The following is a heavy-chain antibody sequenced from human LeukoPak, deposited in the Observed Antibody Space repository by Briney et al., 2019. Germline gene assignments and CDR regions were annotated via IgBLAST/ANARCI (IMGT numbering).Heavy chain of an antibody. V-gene: IGHV3-23*01. CDR1: GFTFSNSA. CDR3: AKGIYSSGWSYFDY. CDR2: LSGSGITT. D-gene: IGHD6-19*01. Sequence: PGGSLRLSCAASGFTFSNSAMSWVRQAPGKGLEWVSTLSGSGITTYYADSVKGRFTISRDSSKNTLYLQMNSLRAEDTGVYYCAKGIYSSGWSYFDYWGHGTLVTVSS. J-gene: IGHJ4*01.